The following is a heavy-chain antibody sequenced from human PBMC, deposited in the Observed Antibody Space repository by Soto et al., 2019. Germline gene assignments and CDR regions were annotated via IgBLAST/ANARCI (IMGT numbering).Heavy chain of an antibody. CDR1: GYTFASYG. V-gene: IGHV1-18*01. J-gene: IGHJ5*02. CDR2: ISAYNGNT. D-gene: IGHD3-3*01. Sequence: ASVKVSCKASGYTFASYGISWVRQAPGQGLEWMGWISAYNGNTNYAQKLQGRVTMTTDTSTSTAYMELRSLRSADTAVYYCARLPFDFWSGFGPWGQGTLVTVSS. CDR3: ARLPFDFWSGFGP.